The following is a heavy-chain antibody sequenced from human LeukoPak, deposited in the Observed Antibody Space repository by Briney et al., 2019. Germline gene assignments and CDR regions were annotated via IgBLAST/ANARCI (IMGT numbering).Heavy chain of an antibody. V-gene: IGHV1-46*01. CDR2: IYPRDGST. J-gene: IGHJ4*02. Sequence: ASVKVSCKASGYSFTSNYIRWVRQAPGQGLEWMGMIYPRDGSTSYAQKFQGRVTVTRDASTSTVHMELSGLRSEDTAVYYCARDQEAFDYWGQGTLVTVSS. CDR1: GYSFTSNY. CDR3: ARDQEAFDY.